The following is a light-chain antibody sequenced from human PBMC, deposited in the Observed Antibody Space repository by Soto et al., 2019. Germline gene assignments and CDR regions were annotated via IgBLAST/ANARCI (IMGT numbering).Light chain of an antibody. V-gene: IGKV3-15*01. Sequence: EIMLTQSPATLSLSPGERATLSCGASQSVSSYLAWYQQKPGQAPRLLIYDASNRATGFPARFSGSGSGTEFNLTISSLQSEDFGVYYCQQYNNWPRATFGGGTKV. J-gene: IGKJ4*01. CDR3: QQYNNWPRAT. CDR2: DAS. CDR1: QSVSSY.